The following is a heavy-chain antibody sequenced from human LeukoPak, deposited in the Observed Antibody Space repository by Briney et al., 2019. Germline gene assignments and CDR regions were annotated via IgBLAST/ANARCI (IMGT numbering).Heavy chain of an antibody. CDR2: ISVYNANT. V-gene: IGHV1-18*01. J-gene: IGHJ4*02. Sequence: ASVKVSCKASGYTFTSYALSWVRQAPGQGLEWMGWISVYNANTNYAQKYQGRVTMATDTSTTTAYMELRGLRSDDTAVYYCARGKDYYGSGPFDYWGQGTLVTVSS. CDR1: GYTFTSYA. D-gene: IGHD3-10*01. CDR3: ARGKDYYGSGPFDY.